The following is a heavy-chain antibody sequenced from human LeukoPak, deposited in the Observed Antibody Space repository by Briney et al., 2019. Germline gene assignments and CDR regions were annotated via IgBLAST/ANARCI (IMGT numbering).Heavy chain of an antibody. CDR1: GYSFTSYW. V-gene: IGHV5-51*01. J-gene: IGHJ5*02. D-gene: IGHD2-2*02. CDR3: ARVVPAAIPRPWFDP. CDR2: IYPGDSDT. Sequence: GESLKISCKGSGYSFTSYWIGWVRQMPGKGLGWMGIIYPGDSDTRYSPSFQGQVTISADKSISTAHLQWSSLKASDTAMYYCARVVPAAIPRPWFDPWGQGTLVTVSS.